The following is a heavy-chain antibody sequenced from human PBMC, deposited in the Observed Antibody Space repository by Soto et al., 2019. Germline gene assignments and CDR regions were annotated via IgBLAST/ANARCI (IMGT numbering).Heavy chain of an antibody. J-gene: IGHJ3*02. CDR1: GGFVSSGSYY. CDR3: ARVERGTATPVVDAFDI. D-gene: IGHD2-21*02. CDR2: MSHSGGT. Sequence: QVQLQQWGAGLLKTSETLSLTCAVYGGFVSSGSYYWSWIRQPPGKGLEWIGEMSHSGGTHFNPSLKSRVTISVDTSKNQFSLQMSSVTAADTALYSCARVERGTATPVVDAFDIWGPGTMVTVSS. V-gene: IGHV4-34*01.